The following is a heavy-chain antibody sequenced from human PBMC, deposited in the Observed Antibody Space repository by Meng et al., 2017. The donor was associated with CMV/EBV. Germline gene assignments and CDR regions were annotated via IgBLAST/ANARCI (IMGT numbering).Heavy chain of an antibody. CDR1: GGSISSSSYY. V-gene: IGHV4-39*07. CDR2: IYYSGST. Sequence: SETLSPTCTVSGGSISSSSYYWGWIRQPPGKGLEWIGSIYYSGSTYYNPSLKSRVTISVDTSKNQFSLKLSSVTAADTAVYYCASSAYDFWGGYGWFDPWGQGTLVTVSS. CDR3: ASSAYDFWGGYGWFDP. J-gene: IGHJ5*02. D-gene: IGHD3-3*01.